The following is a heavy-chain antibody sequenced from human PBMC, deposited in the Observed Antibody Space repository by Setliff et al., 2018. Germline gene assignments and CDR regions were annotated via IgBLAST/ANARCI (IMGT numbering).Heavy chain of an antibody. CDR3: ARTCSGSGCYAGLES. CDR1: GFTFSTYR. D-gene: IGHD2-15*01. V-gene: IGHV3-33*08. J-gene: IGHJ4*02. CDR2: IWDDGGYK. Sequence: PGGSLRLSCAASGFTFSTYRMHRVRQAPGKGLEWVAIIWDDGGYKYHADSVKGRFTISRDNSKNTLYLQMNSLRPEDTAVYYCARTCSGSGCYAGLESWGQGTPVTVSS.